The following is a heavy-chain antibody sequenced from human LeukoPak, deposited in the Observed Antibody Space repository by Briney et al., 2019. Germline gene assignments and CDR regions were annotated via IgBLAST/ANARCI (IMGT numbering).Heavy chain of an antibody. V-gene: IGHV3-74*01. CDR1: GFTFSSYW. J-gene: IGHJ6*03. CDR3: ATIPRRYDFWSGYWDYYYYMDV. CDR2: INSDGSST. D-gene: IGHD3-3*01. Sequence: GGSLRLSCAASGFTFSSYWMHWVRQAPGKGLVWVSRINSDGSSTSYADSVKGRFPISRDNAKNTLYLQMNSLRAEDTAVYYCATIPRRYDFWSGYWDYYYYMDVWGKGTTVTVSS.